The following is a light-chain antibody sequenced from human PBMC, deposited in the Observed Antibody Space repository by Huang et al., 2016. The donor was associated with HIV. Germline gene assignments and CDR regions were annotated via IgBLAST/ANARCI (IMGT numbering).Light chain of an antibody. Sequence: DIQMTQSPSSLSASVGDRVTITCRASQSINSYLNWYQQKPGKAPKVLRYAASMLQSGVPSRFSGSGSGTDFTLTINSLQPEDFAIYYCQQSYNTPLTFGGGTRLEIK. CDR2: AAS. CDR3: QQSYNTPLT. CDR1: QSINSY. J-gene: IGKJ4*01. V-gene: IGKV1-39*01.